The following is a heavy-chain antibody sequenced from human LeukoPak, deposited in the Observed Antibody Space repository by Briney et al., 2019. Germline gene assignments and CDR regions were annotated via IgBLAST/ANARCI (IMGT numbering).Heavy chain of an antibody. D-gene: IGHD5-18*01. Sequence: SETLSLTCTVSGGSFSSYYWNWIRQPPGKGLEWIGYVYYSGTTNYNPSLKSRVTIAVDTSKNQFSLNLTSVTAADTAVYYCARAVTGTAMVTDFDYWGQGTLVTVSS. CDR1: GGSFSSYY. V-gene: IGHV4-59*01. CDR2: VYYSGTT. CDR3: ARAVTGTAMVTDFDY. J-gene: IGHJ4*02.